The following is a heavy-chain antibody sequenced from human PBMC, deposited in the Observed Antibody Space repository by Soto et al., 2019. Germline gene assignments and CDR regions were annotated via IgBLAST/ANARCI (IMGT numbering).Heavy chain of an antibody. V-gene: IGHV3-48*01. CDR2: IAANSGII. CDR3: ARTPVNHDNWFDP. CDR1: GFPFNSYS. Sequence: GGSLRLSCAASGFPFNSYSMNWVRQAPGKGLEWLSYIAANSGIIEYADSVKGRFTISRDNAKNSLHLQMNSLRVEDTAIYYCARTPVNHDNWFDPWGQGTPVTVSS. D-gene: IGHD2-15*01. J-gene: IGHJ5*02.